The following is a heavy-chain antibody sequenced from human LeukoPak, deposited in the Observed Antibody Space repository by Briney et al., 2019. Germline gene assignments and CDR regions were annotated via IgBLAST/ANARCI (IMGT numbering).Heavy chain of an antibody. CDR3: ARGAAPYYYYYMDV. CDR1: EFAFSKFD. D-gene: IGHD6-6*01. CDR2: ISSSSRTI. Sequence: GGSLRPTCAASEFAFSKFDMNWVRQAPGKGLEWVSYISSSSRTIYYADSVKGRFTISRDNAKNSLYLQMNSLRAEDTAVYYCARGAAPYYYYYMDVWGKGTTVTVSS. V-gene: IGHV3-48*01. J-gene: IGHJ6*03.